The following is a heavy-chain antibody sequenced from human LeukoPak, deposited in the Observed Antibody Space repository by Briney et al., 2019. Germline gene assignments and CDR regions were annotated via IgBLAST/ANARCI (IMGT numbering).Heavy chain of an antibody. D-gene: IGHD1-26*01. Sequence: SETLSLTCTVSGGSISSYYWSWIRQPPGKGLEWIGYIYYSGSTNYNPSLKSRVTISVDTSKNQFSLKLSSVTAADTAVYYCARDSAAGFDYWGQGTLVTVSS. CDR1: GGSISSYY. J-gene: IGHJ4*02. CDR2: IYYSGST. CDR3: ARDSAAGFDY. V-gene: IGHV4-59*01.